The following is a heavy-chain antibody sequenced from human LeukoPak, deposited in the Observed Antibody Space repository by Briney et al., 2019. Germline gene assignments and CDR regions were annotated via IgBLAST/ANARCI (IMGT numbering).Heavy chain of an antibody. J-gene: IGHJ3*02. V-gene: IGHV3-74*01. CDR1: GFTFSSYW. D-gene: IGHD3-3*01. CDR2: INSDGSST. Sequence: GGSLRLSCAASGFTFSSYWMHWVRQAPGKGLVWVSRINSDGSSTSYADSVKGRFTISRDNAKNTLYLQMNSLRAGDTAVYYCARAPEYDFWSGYYPRDAFDIWGQGTMVTVSS. CDR3: ARAPEYDFWSGYYPRDAFDI.